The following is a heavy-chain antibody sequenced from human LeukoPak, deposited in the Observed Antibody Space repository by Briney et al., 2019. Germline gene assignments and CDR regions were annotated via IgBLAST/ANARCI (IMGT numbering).Heavy chain of an antibody. Sequence: SGPTLVKPTQTLTLTCTFSGFSLSTNGMGVGWIRQPPGEALEWLALIYWDDDKRYSPSLKSRLTITKDTSKNQVVLTMTSMDPVDTATYYCAHMNTTRGFDYWGQGTLVTASS. CDR3: AHMNTTRGFDY. D-gene: IGHD1-1*01. V-gene: IGHV2-5*02. CDR2: IYWDDDK. CDR1: GFSLSTNGMG. J-gene: IGHJ4*02.